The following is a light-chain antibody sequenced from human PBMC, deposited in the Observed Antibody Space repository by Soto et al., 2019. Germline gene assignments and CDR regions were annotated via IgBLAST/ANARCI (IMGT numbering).Light chain of an antibody. Sequence: DIVMTQSPDSLAVSLGERATINCKSSQSGLYSSNNKNYLAWYQQKPGQPPKLLIYWASTRESGVPARFSGSGSGTDFTLTISSLQAGDVAIYFCQQYYSPPWTFGQGTKVEIK. CDR1: QSGLYSSNNKNY. J-gene: IGKJ1*01. V-gene: IGKV4-1*01. CDR3: QQYYSPPWT. CDR2: WAS.